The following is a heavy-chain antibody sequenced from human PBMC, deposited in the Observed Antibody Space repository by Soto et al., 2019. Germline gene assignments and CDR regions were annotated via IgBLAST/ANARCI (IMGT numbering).Heavy chain of an antibody. CDR1: GFTFSSYA. D-gene: IGHD3-22*01. CDR3: VKDHGYYYDSSGYSLDY. CDR2: ISSNGGST. J-gene: IGHJ4*02. V-gene: IGHV3-64D*06. Sequence: GGSLRLSCSASGFTFSSYAMHWVRQAPGKGLEYVSAISSNGGSTYYAGSVKGRFTISRDNSKNTLYLQMSSLRAEDTAVYYCVKDHGYYYDSSGYSLDYWGQGTLVTVSS.